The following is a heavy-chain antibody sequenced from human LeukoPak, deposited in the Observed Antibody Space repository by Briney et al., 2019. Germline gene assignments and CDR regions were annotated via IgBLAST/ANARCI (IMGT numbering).Heavy chain of an antibody. CDR1: GYTFTGYY. J-gene: IGHJ4*02. D-gene: IGHD6-13*01. Sequence: GASVKVSCKASGYTFTGYYMHWVRQAPGQGLEWMGWINPNSGGTNYAQKFQGWVTMTRDTSTSTAYMELRSLRSDDTAVYYCARERAWAAAERWGQGTLVTVSS. V-gene: IGHV1-2*04. CDR2: INPNSGGT. CDR3: ARERAWAAAER.